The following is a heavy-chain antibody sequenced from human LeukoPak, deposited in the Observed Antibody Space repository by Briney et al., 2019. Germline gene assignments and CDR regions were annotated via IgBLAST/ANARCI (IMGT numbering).Heavy chain of an antibody. CDR1: GGTFSSYA. J-gene: IGHJ4*02. Sequence: GSSVTVSCKASGGTFSSYAISWVRQAPGQGLEWMGRIIPILGIANYAQKFQGRVTITADKSTSTAYMELSSLRSEDTAVYYCARSPDVLLWFGELYDYWGQGTLVTVSS. D-gene: IGHD3-10*01. CDR3: ARSPDVLLWFGELYDY. CDR2: IIPILGIA. V-gene: IGHV1-69*04.